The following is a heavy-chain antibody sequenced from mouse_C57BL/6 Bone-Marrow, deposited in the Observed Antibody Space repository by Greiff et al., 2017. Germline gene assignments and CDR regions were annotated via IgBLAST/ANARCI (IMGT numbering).Heavy chain of an antibody. V-gene: IGHV1-53*01. CDR2: INPSNGGT. CDR3: ARWLWLRPGVYFDY. CDR1: GYTFTSYW. D-gene: IGHD2-2*01. J-gene: IGHJ2*01. Sequence: QVQLQQSGTELVKPGASVKLSCKASGYTFTSYWMHWVQQTPGQGLEWIGNINPSNGGTNYNEKFKSKATLTVDKSSSTAYMQLSSLTSEDSAVYYCARWLWLRPGVYFDYWGQGTTLTVSS.